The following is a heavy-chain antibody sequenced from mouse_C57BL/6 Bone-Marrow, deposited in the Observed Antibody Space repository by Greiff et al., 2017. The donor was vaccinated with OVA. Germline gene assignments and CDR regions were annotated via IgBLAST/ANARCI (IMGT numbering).Heavy chain of an antibody. V-gene: IGHV1-26*01. Sequence: VQLQQSGPELVKPGASVKISCKASGYTFTDYYMNWVKQSHGKSLEWIGDINPNNGGTSYNQKFKGKATLTVDKSSSTAYMALRSLTSEDSAVYYCASGYDGYYAWFAYWGQGTLVTVSA. CDR3: ASGYDGYYAWFAY. CDR2: INPNNGGT. J-gene: IGHJ3*01. D-gene: IGHD2-3*01. CDR1: GYTFTDYY.